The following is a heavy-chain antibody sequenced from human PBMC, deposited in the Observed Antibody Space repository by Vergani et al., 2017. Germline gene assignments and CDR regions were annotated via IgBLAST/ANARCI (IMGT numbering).Heavy chain of an antibody. Sequence: EVQLLESGGGLVQPGGSLRLSCAASGFTFSSYWMHWVRQAPGKGLVWVSRINSDGSSTSYAQKFQGRVTMTRDTSTSTVYMELSSLRSEDTAVYYCAVYGSGSYRLDYWGQGTLVTVSS. V-gene: IGHV3-74*02. CDR1: GFTFSSYW. D-gene: IGHD3-10*01. CDR2: INSDGSST. CDR3: AVYGSGSYRLDY. J-gene: IGHJ4*02.